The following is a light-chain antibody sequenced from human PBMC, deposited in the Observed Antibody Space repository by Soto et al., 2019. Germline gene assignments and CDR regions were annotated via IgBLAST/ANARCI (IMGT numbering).Light chain of an antibody. CDR3: QQYKSWPIT. CDR1: QSINRD. Sequence: EVMIRQSPATLSVSTGESATLTCRASQSINRDLAWYVQNPGEAPRRVVYGASTWATGVPPRFTGSGSGTEFTITISGLQSEDFAVYYCQQYKSWPITFGQGTRLEV. V-gene: IGKV3D-15*01. CDR2: GAS. J-gene: IGKJ5*01.